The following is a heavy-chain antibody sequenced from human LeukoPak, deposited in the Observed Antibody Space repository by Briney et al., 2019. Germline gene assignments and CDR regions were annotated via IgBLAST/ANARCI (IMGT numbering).Heavy chain of an antibody. CDR1: GGSFSNHY. CDR2: IYHTGST. V-gene: IGHV4-59*11. CDR3: ARGNYVDWFDP. Sequence: PSETLSLTCTVSGGSFSNHYRSWIRQPPGKGLEWIGYIYHTGSTNYNPSLKSRVTISVDTSKNQFSLKLSSVTAADTAVYYCARGNYVDWFDPWGQGTQVTVSS. D-gene: IGHD1-7*01. J-gene: IGHJ5*02.